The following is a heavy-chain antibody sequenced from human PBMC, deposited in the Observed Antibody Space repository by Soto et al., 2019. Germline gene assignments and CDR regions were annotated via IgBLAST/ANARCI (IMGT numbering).Heavy chain of an antibody. CDR1: GFTFSDYY. J-gene: IGHJ4*02. Sequence: PGGSLRLSCAASGFTFSDYYMSWIRQAPGKGLEWVSYITTSSNIYSADSVKGRFTISRDNAKNSLYLQMNSLRAEDTAVYYCARSQGDRVADYWGQGTLVTVSS. CDR2: ITTSSNI. V-gene: IGHV3-11*01. D-gene: IGHD2-21*01. CDR3: ARSQGDRVADY.